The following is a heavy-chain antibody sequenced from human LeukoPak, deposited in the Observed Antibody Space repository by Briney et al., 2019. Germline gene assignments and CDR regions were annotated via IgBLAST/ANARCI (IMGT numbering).Heavy chain of an antibody. CDR3: ARGATTWSDY. D-gene: IGHD1-26*01. V-gene: IGHV4-59*11. CDR1: GTYMTVLY. CDR2: IYYSGST. Sequence: PSETLSLTCTVSGTYMTVLYWSWLRQPPGEGLEWIGYIYYSGSTNNNPSLKSRVTISVDTSKSQFSLKLSSVTAADTAVYYCARGATTWSDYWGQGTLVTVSS. J-gene: IGHJ4*02.